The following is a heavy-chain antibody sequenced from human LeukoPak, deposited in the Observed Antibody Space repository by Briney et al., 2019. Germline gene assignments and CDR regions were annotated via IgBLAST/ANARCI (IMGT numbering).Heavy chain of an antibody. J-gene: IGHJ3*02. V-gene: IGHV3-48*03. CDR1: GFTISSYE. CDR2: ITGSGSSI. CDR3: ASYAFDI. Sequence: GGSLRLSCAASGFTISSYEMNWVRQAPGKGLEWVSYITGSGSSIYYADSVKGRFTISRDNSKNTLYLQMKSLRAQDTAVYYCASYAFDIWGQGTMVTVSS.